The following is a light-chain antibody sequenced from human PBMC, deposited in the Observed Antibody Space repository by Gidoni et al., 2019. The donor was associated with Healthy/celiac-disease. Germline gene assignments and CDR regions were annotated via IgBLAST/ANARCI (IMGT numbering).Light chain of an antibody. Sequence: IQMTHCPSPLSASLGDRVTITCQASQDISNYLNWYQQKPGKAPKLLIYDASNLATGVPSRFSGSGSGTDFTFAISSLQPEDIATYYCQQCNNRPLTFGGGTKVEIK. CDR1: QDISNY. CDR3: QQCNNRPLT. J-gene: IGKJ4*01. CDR2: DAS. V-gene: IGKV1-33*01.